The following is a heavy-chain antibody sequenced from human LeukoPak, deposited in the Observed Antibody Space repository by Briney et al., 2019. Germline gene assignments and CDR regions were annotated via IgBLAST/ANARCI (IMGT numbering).Heavy chain of an antibody. CDR3: ARETGTMVRGTENYYYYMDV. J-gene: IGHJ6*03. CDR1: GFTFSSYE. CDR2: ISSSGITI. Sequence: GGSLKLSCAASGFTFSSYEMKWVRQAPGKGLEWVSYISSSGITIYYADSLKGRFTISRHKAKNSMYLQMNSLRAEDTAVYYCARETGTMVRGTENYYYYMDVWGKGTTVTISS. D-gene: IGHD3-10*01. V-gene: IGHV3-48*03.